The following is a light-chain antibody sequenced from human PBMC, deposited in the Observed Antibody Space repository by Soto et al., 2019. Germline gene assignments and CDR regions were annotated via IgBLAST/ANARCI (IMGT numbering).Light chain of an antibody. V-gene: IGKV1-5*01. J-gene: IGKJ5*01. Sequence: DIHMTQSPSTLSASVGDRVTITCRASQTISFWLAWYQQKPGKAPHLLIYDASTLQSGVPSRFSGSGSGTEFTLTITSLQPDDFATYYCQQYHSSAVTFDQGTRLEIK. CDR2: DAS. CDR3: QQYHSSAVT. CDR1: QTISFW.